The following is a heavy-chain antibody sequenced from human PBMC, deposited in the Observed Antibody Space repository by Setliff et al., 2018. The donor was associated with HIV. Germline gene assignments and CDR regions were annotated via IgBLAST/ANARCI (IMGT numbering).Heavy chain of an antibody. CDR2: IYSRGST. D-gene: IGHD2-8*01. J-gene: IGHJ4*02. V-gene: IGHV4-39*07. CDR3: ARDLMAPDRYFDY. Sequence: SETLSLTCTVSGGSISSSSYYWGWIRQAPGKGLEWIGSIYSRGSTYYNPSLKSRVTISVDTSKNQFSLKLSSVTAADTAVYYCARDLMAPDRYFDYWGQGTLVTVS. CDR1: GGSISSSSYY.